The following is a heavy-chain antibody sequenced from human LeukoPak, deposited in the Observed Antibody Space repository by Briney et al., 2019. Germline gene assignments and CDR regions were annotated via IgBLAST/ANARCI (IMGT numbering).Heavy chain of an antibody. Sequence: GGCLRLSWVATGFTFNSHCMHSLRQAPGKGFEWVAFIRYEGSHHFYTASVEGWFTISRDDSQNTLHLQMDSLRAAGTAVYYCARGRYYSCTRCHLDYFDPWGQGTLVTVSS. CDR2: IRYEGSHH. J-gene: IGHJ4*02. D-gene: IGHD2-2*01. CDR3: ARGRYYSCTRCHLDYFDP. CDR1: GFTFNSHC. V-gene: IGHV3-30*02.